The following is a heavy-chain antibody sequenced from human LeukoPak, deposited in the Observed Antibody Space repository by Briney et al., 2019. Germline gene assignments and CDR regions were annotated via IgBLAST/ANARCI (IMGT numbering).Heavy chain of an antibody. CDR1: GGSFSGYY. J-gene: IGHJ4*02. V-gene: IGHV4-34*01. CDR2: INHSGST. D-gene: IGHD3-16*01. Sequence: SETLSLTCAVYGGSFSGYYWSWIRQPPGKGLEWIGEINHSGSTNYNPSLKSRVTISVDTSKNQFSLKLSSVTAADTAVYYCARGSLYDYVWGSPDFDYWGQGTLVTVSS. CDR3: ARGSLYDYVWGSPDFDY.